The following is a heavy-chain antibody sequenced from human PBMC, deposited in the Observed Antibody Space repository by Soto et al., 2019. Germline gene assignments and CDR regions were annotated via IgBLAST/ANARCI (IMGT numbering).Heavy chain of an antibody. Sequence: QVQLVQSGAEVKKPGSSVKVSCKASGGPFSSDSFSWVRQAPGQGLEWMGGIIPMFDTPIYAQKFQDRVTITADESTSTAYMQLSSLRSGDTAVYYCARSGGLDRDFNYWGQGSLVTVSS. D-gene: IGHD2-15*01. J-gene: IGHJ4*02. V-gene: IGHV1-69*12. CDR2: IIPMFDTP. CDR1: GGPFSSDS. CDR3: ARSGGLDRDFNY.